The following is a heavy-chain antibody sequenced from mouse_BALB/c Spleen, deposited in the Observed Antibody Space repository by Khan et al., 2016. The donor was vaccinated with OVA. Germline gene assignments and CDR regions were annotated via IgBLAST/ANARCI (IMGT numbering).Heavy chain of an antibody. Sequence: EVELVESGGDLVEPGGSLKLSCAASGFTFSTYGMPWVRQTPDKRLEWVATISTGGHYTYYPDSVRGRFTISRDNAKNTPYLQMTSLKSEDTAMFYCARLAYYYDSEGFAYWGQGTLVTVSA. D-gene: IGHD1-1*01. V-gene: IGHV5-6*01. CDR3: ARLAYYYDSEGFAY. CDR2: ISTGGHYT. J-gene: IGHJ3*01. CDR1: GFTFSTYG.